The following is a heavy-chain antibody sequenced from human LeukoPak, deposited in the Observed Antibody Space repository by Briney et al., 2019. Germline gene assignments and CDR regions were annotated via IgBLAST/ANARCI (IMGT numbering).Heavy chain of an antibody. V-gene: IGHV3-66*01. CDR1: GFTVSSNY. Sequence: PGGSLRLSCAASGFTVSSNYMSWVRQAPGKGLEWGSGIYSGGSTYYADYVKGGFTISRDNSNNTLYLQMNSLRAEDTAVYYCARWGDCYNFGDAFDIWGQGTMVTVSS. CDR2: IYSGGST. D-gene: IGHD5-24*01. CDR3: ARWGDCYNFGDAFDI. J-gene: IGHJ3*02.